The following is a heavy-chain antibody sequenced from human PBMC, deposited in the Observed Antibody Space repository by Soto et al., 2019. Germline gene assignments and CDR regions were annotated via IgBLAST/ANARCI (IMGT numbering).Heavy chain of an antibody. J-gene: IGHJ4*02. V-gene: IGHV3-23*01. Sequence: GGSLRLSCAASGFTFSSYAVSWVRQGPGKGLEWVSAVSGNGGNTYYADSVKGRFTISRDNSKNTLFLQMNSLRAEDTAVYYCAKGYRYFDYWGQGTLVTVSS. D-gene: IGHD3-16*02. CDR1: GFTFSSYA. CDR3: AKGYRYFDY. CDR2: VSGNGGNT.